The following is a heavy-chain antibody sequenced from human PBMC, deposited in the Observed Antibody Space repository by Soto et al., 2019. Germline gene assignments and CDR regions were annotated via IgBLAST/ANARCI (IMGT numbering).Heavy chain of an antibody. V-gene: IGHV3-33*01. D-gene: IGHD2-21*02. Sequence: QVQLEDSGGGVVQPGRSLRLSCAASGFTFSSYGMHWVRQAPGKGLEWVAVIWYDGSNKYYADSVKGRFSISRDNSKTTLYLQMNSLRGDDTAVYYCARGWYCGGDCYEWYFDLWGRGTLVTVSS. CDR2: IWYDGSNK. J-gene: IGHJ2*01. CDR1: GFTFSSYG. CDR3: ARGWYCGGDCYEWYFDL.